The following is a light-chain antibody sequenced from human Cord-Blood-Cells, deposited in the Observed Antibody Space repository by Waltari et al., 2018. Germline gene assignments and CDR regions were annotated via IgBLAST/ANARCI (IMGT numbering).Light chain of an antibody. CDR3: NSRDSSGNHRLHVV. J-gene: IGLJ2*01. CDR1: SLRRYD. Sequence: SSELTQDPAVSVALGQTVRLTCTGDSLRRYDASWSQNKTGQAPVLVIYVKNNRPSGIPERFSGSSSGNTASLTITGAQAEDEADYYCNSRDSSGNHRLHVVFGGGTKLTVL. CDR2: VKN. V-gene: IGLV3-19*01.